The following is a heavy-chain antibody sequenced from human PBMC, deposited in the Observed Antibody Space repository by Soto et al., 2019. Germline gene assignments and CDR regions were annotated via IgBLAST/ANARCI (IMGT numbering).Heavy chain of an antibody. Sequence: GSLRLSCSASGFTFSSYAMHWVRQAPGKGLEYVSAISSNGGSTYYADAVKGRFTISRDNSKNTLYLQMSSLRAEDTAVYYCVKGTVAAAGTRWNWGQGTLVTVSS. D-gene: IGHD6-13*01. V-gene: IGHV3-64D*06. CDR2: ISSNGGST. CDR3: VKGTVAAAGTRWN. CDR1: GFTFSSYA. J-gene: IGHJ4*02.